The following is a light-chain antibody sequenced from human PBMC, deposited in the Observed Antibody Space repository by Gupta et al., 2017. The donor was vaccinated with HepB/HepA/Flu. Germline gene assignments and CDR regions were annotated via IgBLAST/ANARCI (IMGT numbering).Light chain of an antibody. V-gene: IGLV3-1*01. CDR2: QDS. J-gene: IGLJ2*01. CDR3: QAWDTSTVV. Sequence: SSELTQPPSVSVSPGQTASITCSGDKLGHKYASWYQQKPGQSPVVVIYQDSKRPSGIPERFSGSNSGTTATLTISGTQAMDEADYYCQAWDTSTVVFGGGTKLTV. CDR1: KLGHKY.